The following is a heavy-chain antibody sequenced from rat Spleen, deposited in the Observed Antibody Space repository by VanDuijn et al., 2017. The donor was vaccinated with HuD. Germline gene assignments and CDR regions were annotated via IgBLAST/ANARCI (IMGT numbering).Heavy chain of an antibody. Sequence: EVQLVESGGGLVQPGRSMKLSCADSGFTFSDYGMAWIRQAPKKGLEWVAYISYDGETTYHRNSVTGRFTISRDNAKSTLYLQMDSLRSEDTATYYCARHGYDGSYYYWDYWGQGVMVTVSS. V-gene: IGHV5-7*01. CDR1: GFTFSDYG. CDR3: ARHGYDGSYYYWDY. CDR2: ISYDGETT. D-gene: IGHD1-12*02. J-gene: IGHJ2*01.